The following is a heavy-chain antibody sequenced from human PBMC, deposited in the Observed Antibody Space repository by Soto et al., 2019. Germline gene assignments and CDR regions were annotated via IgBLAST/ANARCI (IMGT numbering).Heavy chain of an antibody. CDR1: GFTFSSYA. CDR3: ARVVNHYYDFWSGYYDY. D-gene: IGHD3-3*01. Sequence: GGSLRLSCAASGFTFSSYAMHWVRQAPGKGLEYVSAISSNGGSTYYANSVKGRFTISRDNSKNTLYLQMGSLRAEDMAVYYCARVVNHYYDFWSGYYDYWGQGTLVTVSS. CDR2: ISSNGGST. J-gene: IGHJ4*02. V-gene: IGHV3-64*01.